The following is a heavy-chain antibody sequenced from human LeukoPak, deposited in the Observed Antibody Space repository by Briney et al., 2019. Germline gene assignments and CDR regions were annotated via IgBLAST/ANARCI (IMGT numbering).Heavy chain of an antibody. CDR2: INSDGSST. J-gene: IGHJ5*02. Sequence: GGSLRLSCTTSGFTFEDYAMHWVRQAPGKGLEWVSRINSDGSSTSYADSVKGRFTISRDNAKNTLYLQMNSLRAEDTAVYYCARDRSVGWYKIGRNWFDPWGQGTLVTVSS. V-gene: IGHV3-74*01. CDR1: GFTFEDYA. CDR3: ARDRSVGWYKIGRNWFDP. D-gene: IGHD1-14*01.